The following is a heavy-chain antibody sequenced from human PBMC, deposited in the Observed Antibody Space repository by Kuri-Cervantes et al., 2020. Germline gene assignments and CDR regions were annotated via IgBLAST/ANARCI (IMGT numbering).Heavy chain of an antibody. CDR1: GFTFSSYE. CDR2: ISSSGSTI. D-gene: IGHD2-2*01. V-gene: IGHV3-48*03. CDR3: ARGAVVVPAAMRGNWFDP. Sequence: LTCAASGFTFSSYEMNWVRQAPGKGLEWVSYISSSGSTIYYADSVKGRFTISRDNAKSSLYLQMNSLRAEDTAVYYCARGAVVVPAAMRGNWFDPWGQGTLVTVSS. J-gene: IGHJ5*02.